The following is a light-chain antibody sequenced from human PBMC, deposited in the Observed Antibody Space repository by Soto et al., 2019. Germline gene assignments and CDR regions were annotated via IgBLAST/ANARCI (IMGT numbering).Light chain of an antibody. V-gene: IGLV1-40*01. CDR1: SSNIGAGYD. CDR3: QSHDSSLSGHAV. CDR2: GNS. Sequence: QTVVTQPPSVSGAPGQRVTLSCTGRSSNIGAGYDVHWYQQVPGTAPKLLIYGNSNRPSGVPDRFSGSKSGTSASLAITGLQAEDEADYYCQSHDSSLSGHAVFGGGTKLTVL. J-gene: IGLJ2*01.